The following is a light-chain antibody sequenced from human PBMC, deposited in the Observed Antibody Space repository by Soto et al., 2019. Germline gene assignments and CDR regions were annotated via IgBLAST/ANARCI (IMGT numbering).Light chain of an antibody. CDR1: QSVSSSF. V-gene: IGKV3-20*01. Sequence: EIVLTQSPGTLSLSPGERATLSCRASQSVSSSFLAWYQQKPGQAPRLLIYGASSRATGIPDRFSGSGSGTHLTLTISRLEPEDFAVYYCQQYDSSPPITFGQGTRLDIK. J-gene: IGKJ5*01. CDR3: QQYDSSPPIT. CDR2: GAS.